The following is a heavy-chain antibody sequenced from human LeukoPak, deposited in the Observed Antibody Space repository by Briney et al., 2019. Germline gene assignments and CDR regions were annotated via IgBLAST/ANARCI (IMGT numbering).Heavy chain of an antibody. CDR3: ARSKPEYDSSGYYYEGQDY. CDR1: GFTFSSYS. V-gene: IGHV3-48*01. CDR2: ISSSSSTI. J-gene: IGHJ4*02. Sequence: PGGSLRLSCAASGFTFSSYSMNWVRQAPGKGLEWVSYISSSSSTIYYADSVKGRFTISRDNAKNSLYLQMNSLRAEDTAVYYCARSKPEYDSSGYYYEGQDYWGQGTLVTVSS. D-gene: IGHD3-22*01.